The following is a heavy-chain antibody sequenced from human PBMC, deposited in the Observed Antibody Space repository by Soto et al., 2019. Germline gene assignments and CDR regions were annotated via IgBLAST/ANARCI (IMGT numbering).Heavy chain of an antibody. J-gene: IGHJ4*02. D-gene: IGHD6-13*01. Sequence: QVQLQESGPGLVKPSQTLSLTCTVSAGSISSGGYYWSWIRQHPGKGLEWIGYIYYSGSTYYNPSLKSRVTISVDTSKNQFSLKLSSVTAADTAVYYCARNDIAAAGRGVDYWGQGTLVTVSS. CDR3: ARNDIAAAGRGVDY. CDR1: AGSISSGGYY. CDR2: IYYSGST. V-gene: IGHV4-31*03.